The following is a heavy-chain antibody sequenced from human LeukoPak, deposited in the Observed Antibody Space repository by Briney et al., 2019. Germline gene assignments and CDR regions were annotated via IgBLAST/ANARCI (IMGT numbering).Heavy chain of an antibody. CDR2: LSGSGTGT. CDR1: GFAVTDFY. Sequence: GGSLRLSCSAFGFAVTDFYMSWVRQAPGKGLDWVSGLSGSGTGTYFADSVKGRFTISRDTSKNTLYLQMNSLRAEDTAIYYCAKDIYTTPNLFDKLGQGTLVTVSS. CDR3: AKDIYTTPNLFDK. V-gene: IGHV3-23*01. J-gene: IGHJ4*02. D-gene: IGHD2-15*01.